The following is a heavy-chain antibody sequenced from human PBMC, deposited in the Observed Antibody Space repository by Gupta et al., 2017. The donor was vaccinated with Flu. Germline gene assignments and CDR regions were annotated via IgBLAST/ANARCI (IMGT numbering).Heavy chain of an antibody. J-gene: IGHJ6*02. CDR2: ISGSGGST. CDR1: GFTFSSSA. Sequence: EVQLLESGGGLVQPGGSLRLSCAASGFTFSSSAMSWVRQAPGKGLEWVSAISGSGGSTYYADSVKGRFTISRDNSKNTLYLQMNSLRAEDTAVYYCAKDSNYLPYYYYGMDVWGQGTTVTVSS. V-gene: IGHV3-23*01. D-gene: IGHD4-4*01. CDR3: AKDSNYLPYYYYGMDV.